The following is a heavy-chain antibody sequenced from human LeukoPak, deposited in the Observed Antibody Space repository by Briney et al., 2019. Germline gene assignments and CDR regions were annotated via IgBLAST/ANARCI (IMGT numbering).Heavy chain of an antibody. J-gene: IGHJ5*02. D-gene: IGHD3-22*01. CDR1: GGSISSSSYY. V-gene: IGHV4-39*07. CDR3: ARGTMMVGP. Sequence: SETLSLTCTVSGGSISSSSYYWGWIRQPPGKGLEWIGNIYYSGTTYYNPSLKSRVTISVDTSKNQFSLKLSSVTAADTAVYYCARGTMMVGPWGQGTLVTVSS. CDR2: IYYSGTT.